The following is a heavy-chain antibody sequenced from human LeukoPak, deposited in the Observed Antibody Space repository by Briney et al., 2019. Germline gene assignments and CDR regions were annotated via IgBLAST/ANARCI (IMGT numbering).Heavy chain of an antibody. CDR1: GFTFSSYA. CDR2: ISYDGSNK. V-gene: IGHV3-30-3*01. D-gene: IGHD4-11*01. J-gene: IGHJ5*02. CDR3: ARDGTVTAGPFDP. Sequence: GGSLRLSCAASGFTFSSYAMHWVRQAPGKGLEGVAVISYDGSNKYYADSVKGRFTFSRDNYKNTLYLQMNSPRAEDTAVYYCARDGTVTAGPFDPWGQGTLVTVSS.